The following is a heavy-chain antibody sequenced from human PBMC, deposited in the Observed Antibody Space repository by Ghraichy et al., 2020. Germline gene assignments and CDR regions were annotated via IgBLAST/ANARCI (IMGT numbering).Heavy chain of an antibody. D-gene: IGHD6-19*01. J-gene: IGHJ4*02. CDR2: ISGPGGNT. Sequence: GGSLRLFCAGSGLTFSAYAMNWVRQVPGQGLEWVSGISGPGGNTYYADSVRGRFTISRDNSKNTLYLQMNSLRAEDTAVYYCAKSLRRISVTGYYFDNWGQGSLVTVSS. CDR3: AKSLRRISVTGYYFDN. V-gene: IGHV3-23*01. CDR1: GLTFSAYA.